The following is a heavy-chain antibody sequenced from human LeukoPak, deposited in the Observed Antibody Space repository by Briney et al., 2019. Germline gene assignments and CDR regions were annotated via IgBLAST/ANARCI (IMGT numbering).Heavy chain of an antibody. CDR2: ISSSGSTI. CDR3: ARLYSGSYYDAFDI. J-gene: IGHJ3*02. V-gene: IGHV3-11*01. D-gene: IGHD1-26*01. Sequence: GGSVRLSCGASGFTYSDYYMRWMREARGRALVGVSYISSSGSTIYYADSVKGRFTISRDNAKNSLYLQMNSLRAEDTAVYYCARLYSGSYYDAFDIWGQGTMVTVSS. CDR1: GFTYSDYY.